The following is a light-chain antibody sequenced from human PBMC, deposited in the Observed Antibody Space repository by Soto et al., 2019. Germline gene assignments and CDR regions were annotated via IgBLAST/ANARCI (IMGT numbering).Light chain of an antibody. J-gene: IGLJ3*02. Sequence: QSVLTQPASVSGSPGQSITISCTGSSSDVGAYNYVSWYQQHPGKGPKLMIYEVTNRPSGVSNRFSGSKSGSTASLTISGLQAEDEADYYCSSYTSSTTVVFGGGTKVTVL. CDR1: SSDVGAYNY. CDR3: SSYTSSTTVV. V-gene: IGLV2-14*03. CDR2: EVT.